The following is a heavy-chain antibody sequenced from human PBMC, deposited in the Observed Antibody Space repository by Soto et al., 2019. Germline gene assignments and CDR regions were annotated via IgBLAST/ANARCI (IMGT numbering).Heavy chain of an antibody. J-gene: IGHJ6*03. CDR1: GFTFSSYW. D-gene: IGHD3-10*01. V-gene: IGHV3-7*01. CDR2: IKQDGSEK. CDR3: ARALAGGHYYYYYYMDV. Sequence: GGSLRLSCAASGFTFSSYWMSWVRQAPGKGLEWVANIKQDGSEKYYVDSVKGRFTISRDNAKNSLYLQMNSLRAEDTAVYYCARALAGGHYYYYYYMDVWGKGTTVTVSS.